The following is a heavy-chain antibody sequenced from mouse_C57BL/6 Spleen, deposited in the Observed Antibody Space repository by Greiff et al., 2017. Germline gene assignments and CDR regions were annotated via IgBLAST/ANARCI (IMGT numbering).Heavy chain of an antibody. CDR2: INPSTGGT. CDR1: GYSFTGYY. D-gene: IGHD1-1*01. V-gene: IGHV1-42*01. CDR3: AGYYYGSSYPLFDY. Sequence: EVQLQQSGPELVKPGASVKISCKASGYSFTGYYMNWVKQSPEKSLEWIGEINPSTGGTTYNQKFKDKATLTVDKSSSTAYMQLKSLTSEDSAVXYCAGYYYGSSYPLFDYWGQGTTLTVSS. J-gene: IGHJ2*01.